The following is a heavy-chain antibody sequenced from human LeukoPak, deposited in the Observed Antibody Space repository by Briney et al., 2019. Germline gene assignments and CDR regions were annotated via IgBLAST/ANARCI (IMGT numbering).Heavy chain of an antibody. CDR1: GFSFSGYF. CDR3: ARETRWDFDY. J-gene: IGHJ4*02. Sequence: GGSLRLSCVASGFSFSGYFMTWIRQAPGKGLEWVSYISSSGSAVYYADSVKGRFTISRDNAKNSLYLQMNSLRAEDTAVYYCARETRWDFDYWGQGTLVTVSS. D-gene: IGHD5-24*01. CDR2: ISSSGSAV. V-gene: IGHV3-11*04.